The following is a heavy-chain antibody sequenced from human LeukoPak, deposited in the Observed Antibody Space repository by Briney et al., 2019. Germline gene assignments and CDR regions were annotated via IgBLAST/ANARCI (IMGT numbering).Heavy chain of an antibody. CDR3: ARIFSSNWYEYDY. D-gene: IGHD6-13*01. J-gene: IGHJ4*02. CDR2: IYYSGST. V-gene: IGHV4-39*07. CDR1: GGSISSSSYY. Sequence: SETLSLTCTVSGGSISSSSYYWAWIRQPPGKGLEWIGSIYYSGSTYYNPSLKSRVTISVDTSKNQFSLKLSSVTAADTAVYYCARIFSSNWYEYDYWGQGTLVTVSS.